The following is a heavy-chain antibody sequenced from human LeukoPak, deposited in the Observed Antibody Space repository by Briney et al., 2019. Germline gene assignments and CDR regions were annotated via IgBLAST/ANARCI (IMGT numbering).Heavy chain of an antibody. CDR3: ARAQGYSYGLNWFDP. V-gene: IGHV3-74*01. CDR1: GFTFSSYW. D-gene: IGHD5-18*01. Sequence: GGSLRLSCAASGFTFSSYWMHWVRQAPGKGLVWVSRINSDGSSTSYADSVKGRFTISRDNAKNTLYLQMNSLRAEHTAVYYCARAQGYSYGLNWFDPWGQGTPVTVSS. J-gene: IGHJ5*02. CDR2: INSDGSST.